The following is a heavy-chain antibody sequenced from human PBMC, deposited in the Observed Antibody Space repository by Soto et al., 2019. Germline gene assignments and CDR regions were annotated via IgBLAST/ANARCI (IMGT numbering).Heavy chain of an antibody. Sequence: LRLSCAASVINFHNLAMGCLRQAPLKGLEWVSVMSYSGDLTYYADSVKGRFTISRDNSKNTLYLQMDSLRADDTAVYYCAKDATRTSGWYYFDYWGQGALVTVPS. CDR1: VINFHNLA. CDR3: AKDATRTSGWYYFDY. V-gene: IGHV3-23*01. CDR2: MSYSGDLT. J-gene: IGHJ4*02. D-gene: IGHD6-19*01.